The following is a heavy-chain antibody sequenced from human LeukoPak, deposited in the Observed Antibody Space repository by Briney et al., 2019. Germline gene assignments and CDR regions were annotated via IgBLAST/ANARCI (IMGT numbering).Heavy chain of an antibody. CDR3: AREWRAQRVYIN. D-gene: IGHD6-6*01. CDR2: INPNGGST. J-gene: IGHJ4*02. V-gene: IGHV1-46*01. Sequence: ASVKVSCKASGYTFTSHYMHWVRQAPGQGLEWMGIINPNGGSTTYAQKFQGRVTMTRDTSTSTGYMALIRLRSEGTAVYYCAREWRAQRVYINWGQGALVTVSS. CDR1: GYTFTSHY.